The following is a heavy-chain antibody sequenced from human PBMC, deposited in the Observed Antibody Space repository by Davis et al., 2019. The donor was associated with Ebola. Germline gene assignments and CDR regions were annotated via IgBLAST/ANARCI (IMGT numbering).Heavy chain of an antibody. V-gene: IGHV4-59*12. CDR2: IYYSGST. D-gene: IGHD3/OR15-3a*01. Sequence: GSLRLSCTVPGGSISSYYWRWIRQPPGKGLEWIGYIYYSGSTNYNPSLKSRVTISVDTSKNQFSLKLSSVTAADTAVYYCARARPWAGYGMDVWGQGTTVTVSS. J-gene: IGHJ6*02. CDR1: GGSISSYY. CDR3: ARARPWAGYGMDV.